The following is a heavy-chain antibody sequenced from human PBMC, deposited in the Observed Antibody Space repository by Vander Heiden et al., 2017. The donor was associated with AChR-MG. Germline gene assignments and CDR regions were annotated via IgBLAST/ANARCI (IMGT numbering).Heavy chain of an antibody. CDR2: IRSKANSYAT. D-gene: IGHD2-8*02. Sequence: EVQLVEPGGGLVQPGGSLKLACAASAFTFSGPAMHWVRQASGKGLGWVGRIRSKANSYATAYAASVKGRFTISRDDSKSTAYLQMNSLKTEDTAVYYCTRRRCTGGVCNYYYMDVWGKGTTVTVSS. J-gene: IGHJ6*03. CDR3: TRRRCTGGVCNYYYMDV. V-gene: IGHV3-73*02. CDR1: AFTFSGPA.